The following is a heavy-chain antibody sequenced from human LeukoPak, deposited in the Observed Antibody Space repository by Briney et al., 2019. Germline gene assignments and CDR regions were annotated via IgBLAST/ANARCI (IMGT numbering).Heavy chain of an antibody. J-gene: IGHJ4*02. CDR1: GFTFSSYA. V-gene: IGHV3-30*04. CDR2: ISYDGSNK. CDR3: AKDQYEQQLVLLGY. D-gene: IGHD6-13*01. Sequence: GRSLRLSCAASGFTFSSYAMHWVRQAPGKGLEWVAVISYDGSNKYYADSVKGRFTISRDNSKNTLYLQMNSLRAEDTAVYYCAKDQYEQQLVLLGYWGQGTLVTVSS.